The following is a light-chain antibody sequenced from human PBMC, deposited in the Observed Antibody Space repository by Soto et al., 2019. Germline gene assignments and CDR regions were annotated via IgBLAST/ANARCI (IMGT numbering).Light chain of an antibody. Sequence: IVMPENKATLSVSPGERASLSGRASQSVSSNLACYQHKPGQPPRLLIYGASTRATGIPARFSGSGSGTEFTLTSSSLQSEDFAVYYCQQYNNWWTFGQGTKADI. CDR3: QQYNNWWT. CDR1: QSVSSN. J-gene: IGKJ1*01. V-gene: IGKV3-15*01. CDR2: GAS.